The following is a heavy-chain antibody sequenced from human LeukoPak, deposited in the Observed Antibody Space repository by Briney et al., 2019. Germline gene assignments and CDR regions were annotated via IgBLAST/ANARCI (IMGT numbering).Heavy chain of an antibody. J-gene: IGHJ6*04. CDR1: GFTFSSYA. V-gene: IGHV3-23*01. CDR3: AKAYLYCSSTSCPSGPRYYGMDV. CDR2: ISGSGGST. Sequence: GGSLRLSCAASGFTFSSYAMSWVRQAPGTGLEWVSAISGSGGSTYYADSVKGRFTISRDNSKNTLYLQMNSLRAEDTAVYYCAKAYLYCSSTSCPSGPRYYGMDVWGKGTTVTVSS. D-gene: IGHD2-2*01.